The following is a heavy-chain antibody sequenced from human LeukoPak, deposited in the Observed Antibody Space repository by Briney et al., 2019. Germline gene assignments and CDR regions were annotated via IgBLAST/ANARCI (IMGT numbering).Heavy chain of an antibody. D-gene: IGHD5-12*01. Sequence: PGRSLRLSCAASGFIFSAYWMHWVRQAPGKGLVWVARINSDGSTTTYADSVKGRFTISRDDAKNTLYLQMNSLRVEDTAVYYCASPTARYSGYDWDYFDYWGQGALVTVSS. J-gene: IGHJ4*02. CDR2: INSDGSTT. CDR1: GFIFSAYW. V-gene: IGHV3-74*01. CDR3: ASPTARYSGYDWDYFDY.